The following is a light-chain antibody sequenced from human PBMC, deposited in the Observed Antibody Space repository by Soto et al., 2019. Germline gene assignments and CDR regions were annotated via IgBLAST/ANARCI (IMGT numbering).Light chain of an antibody. J-gene: IGKJ4*01. CDR3: QHYGSSLLP. CDR1: QRVSKSN. CDR2: GAT. Sequence: IVLTKSAVTLSLSPGERAALSCRASQRVSKSNIGWYQHKTGQAPRLLSYGATKTTSGVPDRFSGSGSGTDFTLTISSLDPEDAAGYYCQHYGSSLLPFGGGTKVDIK. V-gene: IGKV3-20*01.